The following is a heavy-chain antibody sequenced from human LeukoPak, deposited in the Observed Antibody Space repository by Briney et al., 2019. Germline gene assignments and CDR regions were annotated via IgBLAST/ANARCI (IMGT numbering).Heavy chain of an antibody. D-gene: IGHD3-16*01. Sequence: GGSLRLSCAASGFTFSSYWMSWVRQAPGKGLEWVANIKQDGGGKYYVDSVKGRFIISRDNAKNSLYLQMNSLRAEDTAVYYCARVLWTLRLRYFDYWGQGTLVTVSS. CDR3: ARVLWTLRLRYFDY. J-gene: IGHJ4*02. CDR1: GFTFSSYW. CDR2: IKQDGGGK. V-gene: IGHV3-7*01.